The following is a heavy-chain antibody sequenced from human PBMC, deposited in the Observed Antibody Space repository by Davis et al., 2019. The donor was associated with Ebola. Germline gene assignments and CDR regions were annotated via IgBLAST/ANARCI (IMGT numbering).Heavy chain of an antibody. CDR1: GFTVSSNY. D-gene: IGHD4-11*01. CDR2: IYGGGST. Sequence: GESLKISCAASGFTVSSNYMSWVRQAPGKGLEWVSVIYGGGSTYYADSVKGRFTISRDNSKNTLYLQMNSLRAEDTAVYYCARVPSTVTYYYYGMDVWGQGTTVTVSS. V-gene: IGHV3-66*01. CDR3: ARVPSTVTYYYYGMDV. J-gene: IGHJ6*02.